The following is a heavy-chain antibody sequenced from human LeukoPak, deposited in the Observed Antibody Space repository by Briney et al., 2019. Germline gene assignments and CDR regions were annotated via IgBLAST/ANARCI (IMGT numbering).Heavy chain of an antibody. CDR2: IRYDGGNK. V-gene: IGHV3-30*02. D-gene: IGHD5-18*01. CDR3: AKDQRYVDTAMALDY. CDR1: GFTFSSYG. J-gene: IGHJ4*02. Sequence: PGGSLRLSCAASGFTFSSYGMHWVRQAPGKGLEWVAFIRYDGGNKYYADSVKGRFTISRDNSKNTLYLQMNSLRAEDTAVYYCAKDQRYVDTAMALDYWGQGTLVTVSS.